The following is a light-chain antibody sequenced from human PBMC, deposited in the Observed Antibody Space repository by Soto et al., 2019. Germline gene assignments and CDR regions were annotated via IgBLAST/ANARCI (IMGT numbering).Light chain of an antibody. V-gene: IGKV1-39*01. CDR3: QQYNNWPRT. CDR1: QCISTY. CDR2: AAS. J-gene: IGKJ4*01. Sequence: DIQLTQSPSSLSSSLGDRVTITCRASQCISTYLNWYQQKPGKAPKLLIYAASSLQSGVPSRFSGSGSGTEFTLTISSLLSEDFAVYSCQQYNNWPRTFGGGTKVDIK.